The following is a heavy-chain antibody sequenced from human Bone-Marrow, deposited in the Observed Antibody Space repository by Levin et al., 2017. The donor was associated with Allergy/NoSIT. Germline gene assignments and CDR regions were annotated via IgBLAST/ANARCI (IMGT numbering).Heavy chain of an antibody. CDR3: ARGPRIGNARGWFDP. J-gene: IGHJ5*02. D-gene: IGHD3-10*01. CDR1: GFIVNDYY. V-gene: IGHV3-66*01. Sequence: GGSLRLSCEVSGFIVNDYYMKWVRQAPGKGPECVSVIYSGDSTSYSDSVKGRFTISRENSNNTLYLQLNSLRVEDSAIFYCARGPRIGNARGWFDPWGHGTLVTVTS. CDR2: IYSGDST.